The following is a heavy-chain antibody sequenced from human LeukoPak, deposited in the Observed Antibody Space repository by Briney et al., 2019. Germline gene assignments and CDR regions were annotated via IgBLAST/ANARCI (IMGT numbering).Heavy chain of an antibody. CDR3: AKDKDTPATAQPQRGYFES. D-gene: IGHD2-15*01. J-gene: IGHJ4*02. CDR2: IYSGGNT. V-gene: IGHV3-53*01. CDR1: GFSVSTNY. Sequence: GGSLRLSCAASGFSVSTNYLTWVRQAPGKGLEWVSIIYSGGNTYYADSVKGRFTISRDSSKNTLYLQMNSLRVEDTAVYFCAKDKDTPATAQPQRGYFESWGQGTLVTVSS.